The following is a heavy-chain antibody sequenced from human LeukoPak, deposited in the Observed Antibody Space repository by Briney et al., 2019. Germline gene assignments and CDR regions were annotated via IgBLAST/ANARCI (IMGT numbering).Heavy chain of an antibody. V-gene: IGHV4-34*01. D-gene: IGHD1/OR15-1a*01. J-gene: IGHJ4*02. CDR3: ATREQ. CDR1: GGSFSVYY. CDR2: INHSGNT. Sequence: PSETLSLTCGVYGGSFSVYYWSWLRQPPGKGLEWIGEINHSGNTNYNPSLKSRVTISVDTSTTQFSPHLSAVPAADTAVYFCATREQWGQGTLVTVSS.